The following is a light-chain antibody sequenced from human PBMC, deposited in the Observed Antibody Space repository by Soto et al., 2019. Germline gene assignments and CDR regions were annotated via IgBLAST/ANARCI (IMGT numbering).Light chain of an antibody. CDR3: QQYGTSLMYT. CDR2: GAS. Sequence: EIVLTQSPGTLSLSPGGRATLSCRASQSVSSSYLAWYQQKPGQAPRLLIYGASSRATGIPDRFSGSGSGTDFTLTISRLEPEDFAVYYCQQYGTSLMYTFGQGTKLAIK. V-gene: IGKV3-20*01. CDR1: QSVSSSY. J-gene: IGKJ2*01.